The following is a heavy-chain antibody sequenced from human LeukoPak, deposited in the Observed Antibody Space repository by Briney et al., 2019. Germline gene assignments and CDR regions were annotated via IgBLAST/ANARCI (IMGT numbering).Heavy chain of an antibody. D-gene: IGHD1-26*01. V-gene: IGHV4-28*01. CDR3: ARHSPVGIYYFDY. J-gene: IGHJ4*02. Sequence: SETLSLTCGVSGYSISNSNWWGWIRQPPGKGLEWIGYIDYGGSTYYNPSLKSRVTISVDTSKNQFSLKLSSVTAADTAVYYCARHSPVGIYYFDYWGQGTLVTVSS. CDR1: GYSISNSNW. CDR2: IDYGGST.